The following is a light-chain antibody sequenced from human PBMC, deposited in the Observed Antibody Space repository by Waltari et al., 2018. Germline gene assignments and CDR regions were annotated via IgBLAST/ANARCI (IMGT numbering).Light chain of an antibody. Sequence: ELVSTKSPGSLSTSPGERFTLSCRASQTVSRALAWYQQKPGQAPRLLIFGASNRATGIPDRFSGSGSETDFSLTISRLEPEDCAVYYCQHHVRLPATFGRGTKVEIK. CDR2: GAS. CDR3: QHHVRLPAT. CDR1: QTVSRA. J-gene: IGKJ1*01. V-gene: IGKV3-20*01.